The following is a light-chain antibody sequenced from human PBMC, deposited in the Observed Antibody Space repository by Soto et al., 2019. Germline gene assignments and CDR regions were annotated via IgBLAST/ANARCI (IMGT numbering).Light chain of an antibody. CDR3: QQYHKWPTWT. CDR1: QSISSN. CDR2: DAS. V-gene: IGKV3-15*01. J-gene: IGKJ1*01. Sequence: EIVMTQSPATLSVSPGERATLSCRASQSISSNLAWYQQKPGQAPRLLIYDASTRATGIPARFSGSGSGTEFALTISSLRSEDFAVYYCQQYHKWPTWTFGQGTKVDI.